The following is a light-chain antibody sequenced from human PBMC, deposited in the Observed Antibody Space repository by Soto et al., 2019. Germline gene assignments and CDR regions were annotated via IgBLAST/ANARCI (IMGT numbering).Light chain of an antibody. J-gene: IGKJ3*01. CDR2: DAS. CDR3: QRYDSLPFT. CDR1: QDISNF. Sequence: DIQMTQSPSSLSASVGDRVAITCRASQDISNFLNWYQQTPGKAPKLLTYDASDLETGVPSRFSGSGSGTDFTFTISNLQPEDIATYYCQRYDSLPFTFGPGTKVDIK. V-gene: IGKV1-33*01.